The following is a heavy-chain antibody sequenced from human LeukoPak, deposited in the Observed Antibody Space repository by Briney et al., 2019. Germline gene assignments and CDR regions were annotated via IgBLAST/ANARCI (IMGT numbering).Heavy chain of an antibody. Sequence: SQTLSLTCAVSGGSISSGGYSWSWIRQPPGKGLEWIGYIYHSGSTYYNPSLKSRVTIPVDRSKNQFSLKLSSVTAADTAVYYCARDRIVVVPAAPYYYYYGMDVWGQGTTVTVSS. CDR1: GGSISSGGYS. CDR3: ARDRIVVVPAAPYYYYYGMDV. V-gene: IGHV4-30-2*01. J-gene: IGHJ6*02. CDR2: IYHSGST. D-gene: IGHD2-2*01.